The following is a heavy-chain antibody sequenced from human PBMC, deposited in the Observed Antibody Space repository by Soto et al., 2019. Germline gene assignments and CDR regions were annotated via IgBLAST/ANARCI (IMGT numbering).Heavy chain of an antibody. CDR1: GFTFSSYA. CDR2: ISYDGSNK. J-gene: IGHJ4*02. CDR3: EREWELLIDY. D-gene: IGHD1-26*01. Sequence: QVQLVESGGGVVQPGRSLRLSCAASGFTFSSYAMHWVRQAPGKGLEWVAVISYDGSNKYYADSVKGRFTISRDNSKNTLYLQMNSLRAEDTAVYYCEREWELLIDYWGQGTLVTVSS. V-gene: IGHV3-30-3*01.